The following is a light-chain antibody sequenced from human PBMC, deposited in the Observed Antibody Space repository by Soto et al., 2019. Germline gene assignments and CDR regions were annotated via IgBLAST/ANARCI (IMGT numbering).Light chain of an antibody. Sequence: DIQMTQSPCSLSASVGEGVTTTCPASLAISDYINWYQQKAGKATKLLIFVASNLDTGVPSRCSGNGFGTDFNVTISSLQAEDIATYYCQHHDNLALTFSGGTKVEIK. CDR3: QHHDNLALT. V-gene: IGKV1-33*01. CDR1: LAISDY. CDR2: VAS. J-gene: IGKJ4*02.